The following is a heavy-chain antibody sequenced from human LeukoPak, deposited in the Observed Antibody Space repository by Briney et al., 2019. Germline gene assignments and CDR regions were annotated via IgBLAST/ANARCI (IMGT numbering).Heavy chain of an antibody. CDR3: AKQRRYFDWSTGGFDY. CDR2: ISYDGSNK. J-gene: IGHJ4*02. D-gene: IGHD3-9*01. CDR1: GFTFSSYG. V-gene: IGHV3-30*18. Sequence: GGALRLSCAASGFTFSSYGMHWVRQAPGKGLEWEAVISYDGSNKYYADSVKGRFTISRDNSKNTLYLQMNSLRAEDTAVYYCAKQRRYFDWSTGGFDYWGQGTLVTVSS.